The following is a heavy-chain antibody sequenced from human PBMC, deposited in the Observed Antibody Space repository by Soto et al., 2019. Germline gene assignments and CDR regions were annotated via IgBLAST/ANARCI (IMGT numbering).Heavy chain of an antibody. V-gene: IGHV4-31*03. CDR3: ARGILRPNHYMDV. CDR1: GDSISRGGYF. J-gene: IGHJ6*03. CDR2: IYDSGSA. Sequence: QVQLQESGPGLVKPSQTLSLTCIVSGDSISRGGYFWTWIRQHPGKGLEWIGYIYDSGSAFYNPSGRSRVTMSVDTSKNQLSLNRMSVTAADTAVFYCARGILRPNHYMDVWGKGTAVAVSS. D-gene: IGHD1-26*01.